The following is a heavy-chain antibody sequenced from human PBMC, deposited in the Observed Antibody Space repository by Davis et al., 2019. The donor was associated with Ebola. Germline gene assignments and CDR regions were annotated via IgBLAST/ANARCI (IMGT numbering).Heavy chain of an antibody. D-gene: IGHD3-10*01. CDR2: INPISGDT. CDR3: ARDLSYSYYYHYYGMDV. CDR1: GDTFVSFA. J-gene: IGHJ6*02. Sequence: ASVKVSCKASGDTFVSFAVSWVRQAPGQGLEWMGGINPISGDTNYAEKFQGRVTMTRDTSISTVYMELTSLRSDDTAVYYCARDLSYSYYYHYYGMDVWGQGTTVTVSS. V-gene: IGHV1-2*02.